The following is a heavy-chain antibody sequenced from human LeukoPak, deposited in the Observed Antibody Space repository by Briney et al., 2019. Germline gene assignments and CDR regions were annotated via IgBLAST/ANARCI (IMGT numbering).Heavy chain of an antibody. Sequence: GGTLRLSCAASGFTFGSYDMSWVRQAPGKGLEWVSTIRSSGNSTYYADSVKGRFTISRDNSKSTLYLQMNSLRAEDTAVYYCAKGLVRGVLFYWYFDLWGRGTLVTVSS. J-gene: IGHJ2*01. CDR2: IRSSGNST. CDR3: AKGLVRGVLFYWYFDL. CDR1: GFTFGSYD. D-gene: IGHD3-10*01. V-gene: IGHV3-23*01.